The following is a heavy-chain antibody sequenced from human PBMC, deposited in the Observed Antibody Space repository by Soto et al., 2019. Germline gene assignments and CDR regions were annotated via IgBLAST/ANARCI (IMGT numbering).Heavy chain of an antibody. D-gene: IGHD3-3*01. V-gene: IGHV3-21*01. CDR1: GFTFSSYS. Sequence: GGSLRLSCAASGFTFSSYSMNWVRQAPGKGLEWVSSISSSSSYIYYADSVKGRFTISRDNAKNSLYLQMNSLRAEDTAVYYCARDCENYDFWSGYPSNANQPFYYYYYGMDVWGQGTTVTVSS. J-gene: IGHJ6*02. CDR3: ARDCENYDFWSGYPSNANQPFYYYYYGMDV. CDR2: ISSSSSYI.